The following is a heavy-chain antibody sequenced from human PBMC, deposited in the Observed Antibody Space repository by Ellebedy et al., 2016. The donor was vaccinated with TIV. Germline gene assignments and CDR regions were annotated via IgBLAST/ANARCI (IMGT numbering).Heavy chain of an antibody. CDR3: ARQRDYYGSGSHFDY. J-gene: IGHJ4*02. Sequence: GESLKISXKGSGYSFTSYWIGWVRQMPGKVLEWMGIIYPGDSDTRYSPSFQGQVTISADKSISTAYLQWSSLKASDTAMYYCARQRDYYGSGSHFDYWGQGTLVTVSS. V-gene: IGHV5-51*01. CDR2: IYPGDSDT. D-gene: IGHD3-10*01. CDR1: GYSFTSYW.